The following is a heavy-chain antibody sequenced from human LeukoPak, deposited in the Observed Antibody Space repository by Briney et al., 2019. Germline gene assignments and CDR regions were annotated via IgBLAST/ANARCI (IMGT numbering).Heavy chain of an antibody. D-gene: IGHD3-3*01. Sequence: GGSLRLSCAASGFTFSSYWMSWVRQAPGKGLEWVANIKQDGSEKYYVDSVKGRFTISRDNAKNSLYLQMNSLRAEDTAVYYCAGELLDFPRGDAFDIWGQGTMVTVSS. CDR2: IKQDGSEK. CDR3: AGELLDFPRGDAFDI. J-gene: IGHJ3*02. CDR1: GFTFSSYW. V-gene: IGHV3-7*01.